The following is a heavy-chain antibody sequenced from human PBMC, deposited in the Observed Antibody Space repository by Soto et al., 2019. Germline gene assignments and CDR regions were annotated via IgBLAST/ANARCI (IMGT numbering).Heavy chain of an antibody. J-gene: IGHJ3*02. CDR2: INPNSGGT. CDR3: ARVLGSSGYYYATSHDAFDI. D-gene: IGHD3-22*01. V-gene: IGHV1-2*02. Sequence: GASVKVSCKASGYTFTGYYMHWVRQAPGQGLEWMGWINPNSGGTNYAQKFQGRVTMTRDTSISTAYMELSRLRSDDTAVYYCARVLGSSGYYYATSHDAFDIWGQGTMVTVS. CDR1: GYTFTGYY.